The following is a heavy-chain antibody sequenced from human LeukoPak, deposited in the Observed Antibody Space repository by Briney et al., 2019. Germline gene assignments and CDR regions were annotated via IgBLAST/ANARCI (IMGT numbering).Heavy chain of an antibody. CDR3: ASGIQWLLQPWGAFDI. J-gene: IGHJ3*02. V-gene: IGHV3-48*04. Sequence: PGGSLRLSCAASGFDFSSHSMSWVRQAPGKGLECVSYITISSSSIFYADSVRGRFTIYRENAKNSLYLQMNSLRAEDTAVYYCASGIQWLLQPWGAFDIWGQGTMVTVSS. CDR2: ITISSSSI. D-gene: IGHD6-19*01. CDR1: GFDFSSHS.